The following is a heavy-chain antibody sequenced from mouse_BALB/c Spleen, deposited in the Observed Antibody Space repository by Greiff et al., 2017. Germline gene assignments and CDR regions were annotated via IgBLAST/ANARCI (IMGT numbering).Heavy chain of an antibody. D-gene: IGHD1-1*01. Sequence: QVQLQQSGAELVKPGASVKLSCKASGYTFTSYYMYWVKQRPGQGLEWIGEINPSNGGTNFNEKFKSKATLTVDKSSSTAYMQLSSLTSEDSAVYYCTRGEGSSLYYAMDYWGQGTSVTVSS. J-gene: IGHJ4*01. CDR1: GYTFTSYY. CDR2: INPSNGGT. CDR3: TRGEGSSLYYAMDY. V-gene: IGHV1S81*02.